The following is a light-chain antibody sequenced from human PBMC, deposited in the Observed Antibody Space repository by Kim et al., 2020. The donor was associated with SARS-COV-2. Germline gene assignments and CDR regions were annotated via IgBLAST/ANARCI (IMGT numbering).Light chain of an antibody. V-gene: IGLV1-40*01. CDR2: GNS. J-gene: IGLJ2*01. CDR3: QSYDSSLRGGV. CDR1: SSNIGAGYD. Sequence: QRVTISCPGSSSNIGAGYDVPWYQQLPGTAPKLLIYGNSNRPSGVPDRFSGSKSGTSASLAITGLQAEDEADYYCQSYDSSLRGGVFGGGTQLTVL.